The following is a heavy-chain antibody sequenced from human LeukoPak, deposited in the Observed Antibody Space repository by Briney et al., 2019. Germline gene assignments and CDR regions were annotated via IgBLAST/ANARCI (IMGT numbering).Heavy chain of an antibody. D-gene: IGHD2-15*01. CDR3: ARAPITPDAFDI. Sequence: SETLSLTCAVSGGSISSGGYSWSWIRQPPGKGLEWIGYIYHSGSTYYNPSLKSRVTISVDRSKNQFSLKLSSVTAADTAVYYCARAPITPDAFDIWGQGTMVTVSS. CDR2: IYHSGST. CDR1: GGSISSGGYS. V-gene: IGHV4-30-2*01. J-gene: IGHJ3*02.